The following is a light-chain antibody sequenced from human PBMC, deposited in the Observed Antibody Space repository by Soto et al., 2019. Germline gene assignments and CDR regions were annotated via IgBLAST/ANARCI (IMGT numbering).Light chain of an antibody. CDR2: GNN. Sequence: QLVLTQPPSVSGAPGQRVTISCTGSSSNIGAGYDVHWYQQLPGTAPKLLIYGNNNRPSGVPDRFSGSKSGTSASLAITGLQADDEADYYCQSYDSSLSGSVFGGGTKVTVL. J-gene: IGLJ3*02. CDR3: QSYDSSLSGSV. V-gene: IGLV1-40*01. CDR1: SSNIGAGYD.